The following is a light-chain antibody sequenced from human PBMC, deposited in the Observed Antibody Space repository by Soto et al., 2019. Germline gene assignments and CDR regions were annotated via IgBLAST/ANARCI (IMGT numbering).Light chain of an antibody. CDR2: GAS. CDR1: QSVSSN. V-gene: IGKV3-15*01. Sequence: EIWMTQYPATLSVSPGERATLSCRASQSVSSNLAWYQQKPGQAPRLLIYGASTRATGIPARFSGSGSGTEFTLTISSLQSEDFAVYYCQQRRNWPTFGQGNK. J-gene: IGKJ1*01. CDR3: QQRRNWPT.